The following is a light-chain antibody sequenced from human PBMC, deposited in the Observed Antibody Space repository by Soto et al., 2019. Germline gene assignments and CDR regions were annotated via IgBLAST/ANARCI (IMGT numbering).Light chain of an antibody. V-gene: IGLV2-14*01. CDR3: SSYTGSSTYV. J-gene: IGLJ1*01. CDR1: SSDVGRYNY. CDR2: EVS. Sequence: QSALTQPASVSGSPGQSITISCTGTSSDVGRYNYVSWYQQHPGKAPKLMICEVSNRPSGVSNRFSGSKSGNTASLTISGLQAEDEADYYCSSYTGSSTYVFGTGTKLTV.